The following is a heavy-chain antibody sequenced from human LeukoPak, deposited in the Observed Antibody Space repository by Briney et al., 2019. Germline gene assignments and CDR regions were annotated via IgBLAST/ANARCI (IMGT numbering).Heavy chain of an antibody. J-gene: IGHJ4*02. V-gene: IGHV3-30*18. D-gene: IGHD6-13*01. Sequence: GGSLRLSCAASGFTFSSYGMHWVRQAPGKGLEWVAVISYDGSNKYYADSVKGRFTISRDNSKNTLYLQMNSLRAEDTAVYYCAKGGGPQRIRSIAAAGLFDYWGQGTLVTVSS. CDR3: AKGGGPQRIRSIAAAGLFDY. CDR2: ISYDGSNK. CDR1: GFTFSSYG.